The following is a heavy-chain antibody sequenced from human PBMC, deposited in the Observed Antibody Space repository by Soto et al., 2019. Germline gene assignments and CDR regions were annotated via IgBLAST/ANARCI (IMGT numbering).Heavy chain of an antibody. CDR1: GGSFSGYY. J-gene: IGHJ4*02. D-gene: IGHD7-27*01. CDR2: INHSGST. CDR3: ARGWGRISDY. Sequence: QVQLQQWGAGLLKPSETLSLTCAVYGGSFSGYYWSWIRQPPGKGLEWIGEINHSGSTNYNPSLKSRVTISVDTSKNQFSLKLSSVTAADTAVYYGARGWGRISDYWGQGALVAVSS. V-gene: IGHV4-34*01.